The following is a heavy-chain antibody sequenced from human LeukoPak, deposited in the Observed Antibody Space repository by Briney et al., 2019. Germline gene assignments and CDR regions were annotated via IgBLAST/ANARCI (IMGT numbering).Heavy chain of an antibody. Sequence: ASVKVSCKASGYTFTSYGISWVRQAPGQGLEWMGWISAYSGNTNYAQKLQGRVTMTTDTSTSTAYMELRSLRSDDTAVHYCARAGLIQLWAWGNFDYWGQGTLVTVSS. CDR1: GYTFTSYG. CDR2: ISAYSGNT. CDR3: ARAGLIQLWAWGNFDY. J-gene: IGHJ4*02. V-gene: IGHV1-18*01. D-gene: IGHD5-18*01.